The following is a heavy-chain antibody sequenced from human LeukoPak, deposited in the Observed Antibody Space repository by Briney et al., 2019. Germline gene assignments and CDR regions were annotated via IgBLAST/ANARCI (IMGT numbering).Heavy chain of an antibody. Sequence: PGGSLRLSCAASGFTFSSYWMSWVRQAPGKGLEWVANIKQDGSEKYYVDSAKGRFTISRDNAKNSLYLQMNSLRAEDTAVYYCARDLWDHDSSGYSLYWGQGTLVTVSS. CDR1: GFTFSSYW. J-gene: IGHJ4*02. CDR2: IKQDGSEK. V-gene: IGHV3-7*01. CDR3: ARDLWDHDSSGYSLY. D-gene: IGHD3-22*01.